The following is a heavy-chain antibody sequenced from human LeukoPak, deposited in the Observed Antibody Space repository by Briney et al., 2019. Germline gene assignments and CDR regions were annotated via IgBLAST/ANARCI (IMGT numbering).Heavy chain of an antibody. D-gene: IGHD3-9*01. J-gene: IGHJ4*02. CDR3: AKDRDLTGYHYFDY. CDR1: GFTFSSYS. V-gene: IGHV3-21*01. Sequence: GGSLRLSCAASGFTFSSYSMNWVRQAPGKGLEWGSSISSSRSYIFYAASVKGRFTSSRDNSKITLYLQMNSLRAEDTAVYYCAKDRDLTGYHYFDYWGQGTLDTVPS. CDR2: ISSSRSYI.